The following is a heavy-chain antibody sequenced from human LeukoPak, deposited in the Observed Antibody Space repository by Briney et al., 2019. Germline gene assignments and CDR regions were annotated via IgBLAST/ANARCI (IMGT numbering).Heavy chain of an antibody. CDR2: IYHSGST. J-gene: IGHJ3*02. CDR3: ARGLDLTGRYYYDSSGPRPRVAFDI. CDR1: GGSISSGGYS. Sequence: SETLSLTCAVSGGSISSGGYSWSWIRQPPGKGLEWIGYIYHSGSTYYNPSLKSRVTISVDRSKNQFSLKLSSVTAADTAVYYCARGLDLTGRYYYDSSGPRPRVAFDIWGQGTMVTVSS. D-gene: IGHD3-22*01. V-gene: IGHV4-30-2*01.